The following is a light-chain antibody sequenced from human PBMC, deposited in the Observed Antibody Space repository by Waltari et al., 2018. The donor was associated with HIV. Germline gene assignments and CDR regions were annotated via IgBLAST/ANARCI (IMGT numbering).Light chain of an antibody. CDR1: PEASPMGNY. CDR3: LLSYSGAVV. V-gene: IGLV7-46*01. CDR2: DTS. Sequence: VPREPPLTVSQGGQVPLTVAPAPEASPMGNYPSWSQQNPGQAPRTRIYDTSNKHSWTPARFSGSLLGGKAALTLSGAQPEDEAEYYCLLSYSGAVVFGGGTKLTVL. J-gene: IGLJ2*01.